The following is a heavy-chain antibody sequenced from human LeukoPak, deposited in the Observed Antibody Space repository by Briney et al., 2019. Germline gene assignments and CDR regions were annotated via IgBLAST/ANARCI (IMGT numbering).Heavy chain of an antibody. CDR1: GGTFSNNA. Sequence: SVKVSCKASGGTFSNNAISWVRQAPGQGLEWMGRIMPTFGTANYAQKFRGRVTITVDESTSTAYMELSSLGSDDTAVYFCARDFQGREQRELDYWGQGTLVTVSS. D-gene: IGHD1-26*01. V-gene: IGHV1-69*13. CDR2: IMPTFGTA. CDR3: ARDFQGREQRELDY. J-gene: IGHJ4*02.